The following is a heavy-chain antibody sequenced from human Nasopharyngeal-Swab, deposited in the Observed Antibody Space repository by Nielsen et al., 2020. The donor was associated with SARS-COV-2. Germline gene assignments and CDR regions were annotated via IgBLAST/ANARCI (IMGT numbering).Heavy chain of an antibody. Sequence: WIRQPPGKGLEWIGSIYYSGSTYYNPSLKSRVTISVDTSKNQFSLKLSSVTAADTAVYYRARLRRYNWNDRLGVFGYYYMDVWGKGTTVTVSS. V-gene: IGHV4-39*01. J-gene: IGHJ6*03. D-gene: IGHD1-1*01. CDR2: IYYSGST. CDR3: ARLRRYNWNDRLGVFGYYYMDV.